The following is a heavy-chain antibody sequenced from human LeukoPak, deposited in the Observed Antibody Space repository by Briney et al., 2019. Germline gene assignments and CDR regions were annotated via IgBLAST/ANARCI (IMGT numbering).Heavy chain of an antibody. CDR2: ISGSGGST. Sequence: GGFLRLSCAASGFTFSSYAMNWVRQAPGKGLEWVSGISGSGGSTYYADSVKGRFTISRDNAKNSLYLQMNSLRDEDTAVYYCARSDGAYSDYWGQGTLVTVSS. D-gene: IGHD4-17*01. V-gene: IGHV3-23*01. CDR3: ARSDGAYSDY. CDR1: GFTFSSYA. J-gene: IGHJ4*02.